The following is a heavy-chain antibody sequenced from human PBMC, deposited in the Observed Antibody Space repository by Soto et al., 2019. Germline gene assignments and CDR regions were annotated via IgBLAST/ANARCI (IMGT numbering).Heavy chain of an antibody. CDR2: IYDLRSI. CDR3: ARATVNVGPAAMRGWFDP. V-gene: IGHV4-39*02. D-gene: IGHD2-2*01. Sequence: SQTLPLISTVFGGSIGSRSCHWCVSRNPTEMGLEWIGSIYDLRSIYYNPSLRSRLTISLDTSKIHFSLRLGSVTAADTAVYYCARATVNVGPAAMRGWFDPWGQGILVTLYS. CDR1: GGSIGSRSCH. J-gene: IGHJ5*02.